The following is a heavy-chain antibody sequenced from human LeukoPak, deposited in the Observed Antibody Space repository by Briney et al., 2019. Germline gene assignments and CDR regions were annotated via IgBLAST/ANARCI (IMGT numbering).Heavy chain of an antibody. D-gene: IGHD3-22*01. V-gene: IGHV3-30*18. CDR2: ISYDGSNK. CDR1: GFTFSSYG. J-gene: IGHJ4*02. Sequence: PGRSLRLSCAASGFTFSSYGMHWVRQAPGKGLEWVAVISYDGSNKYYADSVKGRFTISRDNSKNTLYLQMNSLRAEDTAVYYCAKNGRYYYDSSGYVPPDYWGQGTLVTVSS. CDR3: AKNGRYYYDSSGYVPPDY.